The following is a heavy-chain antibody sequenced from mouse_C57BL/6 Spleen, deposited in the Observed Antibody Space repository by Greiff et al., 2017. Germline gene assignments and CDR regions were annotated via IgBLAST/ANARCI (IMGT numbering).Heavy chain of an antibody. CDR2: INPSTGGT. Sequence: EVQLQESGPELVKPGASVKISCKASGYSFTGYYMNWVKQSPEKSLEWIGEINPSTGGTTYNQKFKAKATLTVDKSSSTAYMQLKSLTSEDSAVYYCARGGGYYGSSFSLYYAMDYWGQGTSVTVSS. J-gene: IGHJ4*01. V-gene: IGHV1-42*01. CDR1: GYSFTGYY. CDR3: ARGGGYYGSSFSLYYAMDY. D-gene: IGHD1-1*01.